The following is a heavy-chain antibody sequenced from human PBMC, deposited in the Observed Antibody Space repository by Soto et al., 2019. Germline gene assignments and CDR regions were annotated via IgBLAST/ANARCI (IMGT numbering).Heavy chain of an antibody. Sequence: EVQLLESGGGLVQPGGSLRLSCAASGFTFSSYAMSWVRQAPGKGLEWVSAISGSGGSTYYAASVKGRFTISRDNSKTTLYLQMNSLRAEDTAVYYCAKPSGYPFYYYYGMDVWGQGTTVTVSS. CDR1: GFTFSSYA. D-gene: IGHD3-3*01. CDR2: ISGSGGST. J-gene: IGHJ6*02. V-gene: IGHV3-23*01. CDR3: AKPSGYPFYYYYGMDV.